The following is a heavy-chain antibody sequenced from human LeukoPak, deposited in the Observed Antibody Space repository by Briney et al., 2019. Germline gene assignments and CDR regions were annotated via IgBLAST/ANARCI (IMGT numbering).Heavy chain of an antibody. Sequence: PSETPSLTCAVSGGSFSGYYWSWIRQPPGKGLEWIGEINHSGSTNYNPSLKGRVTISVDTSKNQFSLKLSSVTAADTAVYYCARGQGAIAAAGTRWFDPWGQGTLVTVSS. D-gene: IGHD6-13*01. CDR3: ARGQGAIAAAGTRWFDP. CDR1: GGSFSGYY. CDR2: INHSGST. J-gene: IGHJ5*02. V-gene: IGHV4-34*01.